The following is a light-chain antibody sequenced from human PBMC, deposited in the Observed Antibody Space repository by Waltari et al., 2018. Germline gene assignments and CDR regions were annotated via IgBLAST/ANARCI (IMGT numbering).Light chain of an antibody. CDR1: SSDVGVYNY. CDR2: EVS. J-gene: IGLJ2*01. CDR3: SSYAGSNDVA. V-gene: IGLV2-8*01. Sequence: QSALTQPPSASGSPGQSVTISCTGTSSDVGVYNYVSWYQQHPGKAPKLMIYEVSKRPSGVPDRVSGSKSGNTASLTVSGLQAEDEADYYCSSYAGSNDVAFGGGTKLSVL.